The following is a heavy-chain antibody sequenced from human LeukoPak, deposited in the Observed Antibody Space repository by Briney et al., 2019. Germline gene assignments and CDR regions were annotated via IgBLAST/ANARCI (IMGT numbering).Heavy chain of an antibody. CDR3: ARNGYYSIDD. V-gene: IGHV4-4*02. Sequence: PSETLSLTCAVFDGSISKDWWSWVRQPPGEGLEWIGEIYSSGTTNYNPSLKSRATISVDNSKNQFSLKLNSVTAADTAVYYCARNGYYSIDDWGQGILVTVSS. J-gene: IGHJ4*02. CDR1: DGSISKDW. CDR2: IYSSGTT. D-gene: IGHD3-3*01.